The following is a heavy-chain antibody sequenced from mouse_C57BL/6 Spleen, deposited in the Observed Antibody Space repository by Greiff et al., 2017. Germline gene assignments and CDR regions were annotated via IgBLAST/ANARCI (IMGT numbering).Heavy chain of an antibody. CDR1: GYTFTDYY. Sequence: VQLQQSGPELVKPGASVKISCKASGYTFTDYYMNWVKQSHGKSLEWIGDINPNNGGTSYNQKFKGKATLTVDKSSSTAYMELRSLTSEDSAVYYCARGYYSKDYWGQGTTLTVSS. CDR3: ARGYYSKDY. CDR2: INPNNGGT. V-gene: IGHV1-26*01. D-gene: IGHD2-5*01. J-gene: IGHJ2*01.